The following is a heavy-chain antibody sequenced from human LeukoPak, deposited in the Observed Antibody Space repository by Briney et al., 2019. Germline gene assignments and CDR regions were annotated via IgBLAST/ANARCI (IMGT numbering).Heavy chain of an antibody. CDR2: ISAYNGNT. J-gene: IGHJ6*02. CDR1: GYTFTNYG. CDR3: AREYQLNYYYYGMDV. V-gene: IGHV1-18*01. D-gene: IGHD2-2*01. Sequence: ASVKVSCKASGYTFTNYGISWVRQAPGQGLAWMGWISAYNGNTNYAQKLQGRVTITADESTSTAYMELSSLRSEDTAVYYCAREYQLNYYYYGMDVWGQGTTVTVSS.